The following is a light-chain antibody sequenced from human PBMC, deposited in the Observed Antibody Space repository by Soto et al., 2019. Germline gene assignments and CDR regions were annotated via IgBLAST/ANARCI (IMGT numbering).Light chain of an antibody. CDR3: SSYTSASTPVV. J-gene: IGLJ2*01. V-gene: IGLV2-14*01. Sequence: QSALTQPASVSGSPGQWITISCTGTGSDVGGYNYVSWYQQHPGKAPKVMIYDVSNRPSGVSNRFSGSKSGNTASLTISGLQAEDEADYYCSSYTSASTPVVFGGGTKLTVL. CDR2: DVS. CDR1: GSDVGGYNY.